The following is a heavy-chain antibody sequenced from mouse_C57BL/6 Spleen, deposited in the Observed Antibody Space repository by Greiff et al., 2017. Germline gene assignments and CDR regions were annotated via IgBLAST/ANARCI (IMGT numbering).Heavy chain of an antibody. J-gene: IGHJ2*01. CDR1: GYTFTSYG. CDR2: IYPRSGNT. D-gene: IGHD2-5*01. V-gene: IGHV1-81*01. Sequence: QVQLKESGAELARPGASVKLSCKASGYTFTSYGISWVKQRTGQGLEWIGEIYPRSGNTYYNEKFKGKATLTADKSSSTAYMELRSLTSEDSAVYFCARTPPTIVTTGGYYFDYWGQGTTLTVSS. CDR3: ARTPPTIVTTGGYYFDY.